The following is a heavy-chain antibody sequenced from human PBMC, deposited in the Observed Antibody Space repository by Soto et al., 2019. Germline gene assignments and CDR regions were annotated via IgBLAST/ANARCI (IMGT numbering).Heavy chain of an antibody. Sequence: SGTLSLTCAVYGGSFSGYYWSWIRQPPGKGLEWIGEINHSGSTNYNPSLKSRVTISVDTSKNQFSLKLSSVTAADTAVYYCARTYYDFWSGYRADFDYWGQGTLVTVSS. CDR3: ARTYYDFWSGYRADFDY. V-gene: IGHV4-34*01. D-gene: IGHD3-3*01. J-gene: IGHJ4*02. CDR2: INHSGST. CDR1: GGSFSGYY.